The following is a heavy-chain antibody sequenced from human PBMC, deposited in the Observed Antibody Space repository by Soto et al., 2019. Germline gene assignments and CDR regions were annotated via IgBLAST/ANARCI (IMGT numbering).Heavy chain of an antibody. CDR2: XYXGXSX. CDR1: GFTVSSNY. CDR3: ARDPPATRHGMDV. Sequence: LRLSCAASGFTVSSNYMSWVRQAPGKGLEXVSVXYXGXSXXXAXXXXGRFTISRDNSKNTLYLQIKSLRAEDTAVYYCARDPPATRHGMDVWGQGTTVTVSS. V-gene: IGHV3-53*01. J-gene: IGHJ6*02.